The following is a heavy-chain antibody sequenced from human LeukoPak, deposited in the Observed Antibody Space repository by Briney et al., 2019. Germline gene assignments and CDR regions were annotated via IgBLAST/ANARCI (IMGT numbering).Heavy chain of an antibody. V-gene: IGHV3-23*01. D-gene: IGHD3-22*01. J-gene: IGHJ4*02. CDR3: AKSDYYDSSGYYTKSSFDY. CDR1: GFTFSSYA. Sequence: GGSLRLSCAASGFTFSSYAMSWVRRAPGKGLEWVSAISGSGGSTYYADSVKGRFTISRDNSKNTLYLQMNSLRAEDTAVYYCAKSDYYDSSGYYTKSSFDYWGQGTLVTVSS. CDR2: ISGSGGST.